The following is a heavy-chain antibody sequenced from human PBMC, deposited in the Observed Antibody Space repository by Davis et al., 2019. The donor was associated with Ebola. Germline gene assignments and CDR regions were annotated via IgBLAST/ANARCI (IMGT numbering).Heavy chain of an antibody. V-gene: IGHV1-69*05. CDR3: AREGGDTVTTILYYYGMDV. CDR1: GGTFSSYA. CDR2: IIPIFGTA. J-gene: IGHJ6*02. Sequence: SVKVSCKASGGTFSSYAISWVRQAPGQGLEWMGGIIPIFGTANYAQKFQGRVTITRDTSASTAYMELSSLRSEDTAVYYCAREGGDTVTTILYYYGMDVWGQGTTVTVSS. D-gene: IGHD4-11*01.